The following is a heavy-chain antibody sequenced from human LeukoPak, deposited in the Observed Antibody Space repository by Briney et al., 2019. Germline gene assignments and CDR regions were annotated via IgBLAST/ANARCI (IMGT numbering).Heavy chain of an antibody. CDR1: GGTFSSYA. CDR2: IIPIFGTA. D-gene: IGHD2-15*01. V-gene: IGHV1-69*13. J-gene: IGHJ6*03. Sequence: ASVKVSCKASGGTFSSYAISWVRQAPGQGLGWMGGIIPIFGTANYAQKFQGRVTITADESTSTAYMELSSLRSEDTAVYYCAAVISGGSRAAYYYYMDVWGKGTTVTISS. CDR3: AAVISGGSRAAYYYYMDV.